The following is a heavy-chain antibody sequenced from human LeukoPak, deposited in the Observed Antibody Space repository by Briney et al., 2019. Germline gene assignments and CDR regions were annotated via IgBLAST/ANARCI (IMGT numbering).Heavy chain of an antibody. CDR3: ARELVGILWWKNWFDP. J-gene: IGHJ5*02. CDR1: SGSISSYY. Sequence: SETLSLTCTVSSGSISSYYWSWIRQPPGKGLEWIGYIYYSGSTNYNPSLKSRVTMSVDTSKNQFSLKLSSVTAADTAVYYCARELVGILWWKNWFDPWGQGTLVTVSS. CDR2: IYYSGST. D-gene: IGHD2-21*01. V-gene: IGHV4-59*12.